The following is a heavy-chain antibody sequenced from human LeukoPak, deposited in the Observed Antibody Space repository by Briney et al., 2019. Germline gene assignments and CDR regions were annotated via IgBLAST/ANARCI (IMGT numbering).Heavy chain of an antibody. CDR2: INPSGGST. CDR1: GYTFTAYY. Sequence: GASVKVSCKASGYTFTAYYMHWVRQAPGQGLEWMGIINPSGGSTSYAQKFQGRVTMTRDTSTSTVYMELSSLRSEDTAVYYCARDRAALRYFERGGPDYWGQGTLVTVSS. D-gene: IGHD3-9*01. J-gene: IGHJ4*02. V-gene: IGHV1-46*01. CDR3: ARDRAALRYFERGGPDY.